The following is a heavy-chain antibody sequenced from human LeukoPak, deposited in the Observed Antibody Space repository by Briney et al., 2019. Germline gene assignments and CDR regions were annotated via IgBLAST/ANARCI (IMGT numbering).Heavy chain of an antibody. V-gene: IGHV3-21*01. CDR3: ARDRAAAHFDY. J-gene: IGHJ4*02. CDR1: GFTFSDYS. Sequence: PGGSLRLSCAASGFTFSDYSMNWVRQAPGKGLEWVSSISSSTSYIYYADSVKGRFTISRDNAKNSLYLQMNSLRAEDTAVYYCARDRAAAHFDYWGQGTLVTVSS. CDR2: ISSSTSYI. D-gene: IGHD6-13*01.